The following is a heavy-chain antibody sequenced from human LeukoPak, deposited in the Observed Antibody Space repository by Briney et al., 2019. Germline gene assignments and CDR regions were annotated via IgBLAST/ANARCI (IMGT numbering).Heavy chain of an antibody. CDR1: GGSISSGGYY. CDR3: ARVMYPRYCSSTSCLGHWFDP. V-gene: IGHV4-31*03. D-gene: IGHD2-2*01. J-gene: IGHJ5*02. Sequence: PSETLSLTCTVSGGSISSGGYYWSWIRQHPGKGLEWIGYIYYSGSTYYNPSLKSRVTISVDTSKNQFALKLSSVTAADTAMYYCARVMYPRYCSSTSCLGHWFDPWGQGTLVTVSS. CDR2: IYYSGST.